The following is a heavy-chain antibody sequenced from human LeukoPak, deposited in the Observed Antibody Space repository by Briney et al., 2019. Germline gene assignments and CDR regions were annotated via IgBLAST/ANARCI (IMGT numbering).Heavy chain of an antibody. Sequence: GESLKISCKGSGYNFISYWIGWVRQMPGKGLEWMGIIYPGDSDTRYSPSFQGQVTISADKSSTAYLQWSSLEVSDTAMYYCARGIAPDLRNAFDIWAKGRWSPSLQ. CDR1: GYNFISYW. CDR3: ARGIAPDLRNAFDI. V-gene: IGHV5-51*01. D-gene: IGHD6-13*01. J-gene: IGHJ3*02. CDR2: IYPGDSDT.